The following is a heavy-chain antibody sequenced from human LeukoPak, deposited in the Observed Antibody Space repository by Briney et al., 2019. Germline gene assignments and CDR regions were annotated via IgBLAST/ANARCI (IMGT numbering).Heavy chain of an antibody. V-gene: IGHV4-39*07. CDR1: GGSISSSSYY. CDR3: RDQRSGYSGYDYYYYYYMDV. D-gene: IGHD5-12*01. J-gene: IGHJ6*03. CDR2: IYYSGST. Sequence: SETLSLTCTVSGGSISSSSYYWGWIRQPPGKGLEWIGSIYYSGSTYYNPSLKSRVTISVDTSKNQFSLKLSSVTAADTAVYCTRDQRSGYSGYDYYYYYYMDVWGKGTTVTVSS.